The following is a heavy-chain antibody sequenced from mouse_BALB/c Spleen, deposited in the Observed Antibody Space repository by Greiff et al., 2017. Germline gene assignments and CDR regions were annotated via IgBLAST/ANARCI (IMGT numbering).Heavy chain of an antibody. CDR2: ISSGGSYT. D-gene: IGHD2-14*01. Sequence: EVKLVESGGGLVKPGGSLKLSCAASGFTFSSYAMSWVRQSPEKRLEWVAEISSGGSYTYYPDTVTGRFTISRDNAKNTLYLEMSSLRSEDTAMYYCASAYYRYVSYAMDYWGQGTSVTVSS. CDR1: GFTFSSYA. V-gene: IGHV5-9-4*01. CDR3: ASAYYRYVSYAMDY. J-gene: IGHJ4*01.